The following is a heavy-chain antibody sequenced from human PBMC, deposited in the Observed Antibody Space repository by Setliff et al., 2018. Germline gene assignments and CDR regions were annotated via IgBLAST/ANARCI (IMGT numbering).Heavy chain of an antibody. D-gene: IGHD1-26*01. V-gene: IGHV1-18*01. CDR3: AINVHTAGGADF. J-gene: IGHJ4*02. CDR2: ISGYNGNT. Sequence: ASVKVSCKASGYTFTKYGINWVRQAPGQRLEWVGWISGYNGNTNYAQKFQDRVTVTMDTSTSTVYMELRSLRSDDTAVYYCAINVHTAGGADFWGQGTLVTVSS. CDR1: GYTFTKYG.